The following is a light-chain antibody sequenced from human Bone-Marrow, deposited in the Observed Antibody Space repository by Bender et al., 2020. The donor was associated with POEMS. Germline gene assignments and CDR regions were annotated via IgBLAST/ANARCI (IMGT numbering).Light chain of an antibody. J-gene: IGLJ2*01. V-gene: IGLV2-8*01. CDR1: SRDVGAYRS. Sequence: QSALTQPPSASGSPGQSVTFSCTGTSRDVGAYRSVSWYQHHPGKAPKLIIYEINKRSAGVPDRFSGSKSGSTASLTISGLQSEDEADYSCCSYAGSYTVIFGGGTKLTVL. CDR3: CSYAGSYTVI. CDR2: EIN.